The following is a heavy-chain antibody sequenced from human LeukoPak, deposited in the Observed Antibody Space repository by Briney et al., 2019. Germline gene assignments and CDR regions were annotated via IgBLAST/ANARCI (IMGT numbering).Heavy chain of an antibody. V-gene: IGHV7-4-1*02. CDR2: INTNTGNP. J-gene: IGHJ5*02. D-gene: IGHD5-24*01. CDR1: GYTFTSYA. CDR3: ARRTRYNSFHWFDP. Sequence: ASVKVSCKASGYTFTSYAMSWVRQAPGQGLEWMGWINTNTGNPTYAQGFTGRFVFSLDTSVSTAYLQISSLKAEDTAVYYCARRTRYNSFHWFDPWGQGTLVTVSS.